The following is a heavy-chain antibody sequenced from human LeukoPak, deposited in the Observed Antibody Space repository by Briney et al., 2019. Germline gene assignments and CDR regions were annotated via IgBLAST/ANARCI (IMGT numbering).Heavy chain of an antibody. D-gene: IGHD3-10*01. J-gene: IGHJ4*02. CDR2: IIPIFGTA. Sequence: SVKVSCKASGYTFTSYGISWVRQAPGQGLEWMGGIIPIFGTANYAQKFQGRVTITADESTSTAYMELSSLRSEDTAVYYCASDLSGPIHYWGQGTLVTVSS. V-gene: IGHV1-69*13. CDR3: ASDLSGPIHY. CDR1: GYTFTSYG.